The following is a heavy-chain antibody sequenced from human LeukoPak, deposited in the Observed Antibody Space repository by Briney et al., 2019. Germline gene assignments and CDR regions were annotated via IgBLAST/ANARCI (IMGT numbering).Heavy chain of an antibody. D-gene: IGHD2-21*01. J-gene: IGHJ4*02. Sequence: GGSLRLSCEASGFTFSSHGMHWVRQPPGKGLEWVGVIWNDGSDQYYGDSVRGRFTVSRDNLKSTLYLQMDSLRAEDTAVYYCARGCGGSPGCYIIDKWGQGTLVTVSS. CDR2: IWNDGSDQ. CDR3: ARGCGGSPGCYIIDK. V-gene: IGHV3-33*01. CDR1: GFTFSSHG.